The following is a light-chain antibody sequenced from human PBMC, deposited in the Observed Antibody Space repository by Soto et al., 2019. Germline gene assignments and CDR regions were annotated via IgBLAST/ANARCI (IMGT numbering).Light chain of an antibody. CDR3: QQSYKMPLT. V-gene: IGKV1-39*01. CDR2: ITS. Sequence: DIQMTQSPSSLSASVGDRISITCRASQTIAGYLNWYQQKPGKAPKLLLYITSSLQSGVPSRFSGSGSGTDFTLTITGLQPEAFATYYCQQSYKMPLTFGVGTKVEIK. CDR1: QTIAGY. J-gene: IGKJ4*01.